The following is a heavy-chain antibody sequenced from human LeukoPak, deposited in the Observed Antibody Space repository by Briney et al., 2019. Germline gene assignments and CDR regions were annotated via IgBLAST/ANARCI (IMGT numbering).Heavy chain of an antibody. Sequence: SETLSLTCTVSGDSISSSSHYWGWIRQPPGKGLEWIGSIYYSGSALYNPSLKSRVTISADTSKNQLSLRLSSVTAADTAVYYCARVSGKYYYDSSGSAVYYYYMDVWGKGTTVTISS. CDR2: IYYSGSA. CDR3: ARVSGKYYYDSSGSAVYYYYMDV. CDR1: GDSISSSSHY. V-gene: IGHV4-39*07. D-gene: IGHD3-22*01. J-gene: IGHJ6*03.